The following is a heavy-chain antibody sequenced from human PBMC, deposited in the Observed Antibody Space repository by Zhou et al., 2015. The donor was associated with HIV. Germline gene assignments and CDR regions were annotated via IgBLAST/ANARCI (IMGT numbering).Heavy chain of an antibody. D-gene: IGHD6-6*01. Sequence: QVQLVQSGAEVKKPGSSVKVSCKASGGTFSSYTISWVRQAPGQGLEWMGRIIPILGIANYAQKFQGRVTITADKSTSTAYMELSSLRSEDTAVYYCARDSGDSSSFSVWWGQGTLVTVSS. CDR3: ARDSGDSSSFSVW. CDR2: IIPILGIA. CDR1: GGTFSSYT. J-gene: IGHJ4*02. V-gene: IGHV1-69*09.